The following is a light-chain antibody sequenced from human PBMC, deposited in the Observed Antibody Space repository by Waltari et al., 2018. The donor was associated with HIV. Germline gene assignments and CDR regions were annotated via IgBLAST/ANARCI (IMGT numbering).Light chain of an antibody. V-gene: IGLV8-61*01. CDR1: SDSVSINYY. CDR3: ALYMTGAKWV. CDR2: STY. Sequence: QTVVTQEPSFSVSPGGTVTLTCALNSDSVSINYYPGWVQQTPGQAPRTLISSTYSRSSGVPDRFSGSILGNKAALTITGAQADDDSVYFCALYMTGAKWVFGGGTKLTVL. J-gene: IGLJ3*02.